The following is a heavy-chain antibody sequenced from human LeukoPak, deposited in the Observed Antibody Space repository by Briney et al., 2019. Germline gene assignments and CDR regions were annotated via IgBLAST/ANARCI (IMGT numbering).Heavy chain of an antibody. CDR2: IYCSGTT. D-gene: IGHD4-17*01. J-gene: IGHJ4*02. V-gene: IGHV4-39*01. Sequence: SETLSLTCTVSGDSISSSTYYWGWIRQPPGKGLEWIGSIYCSGTTYYNPSLKSRVTISVDTSKNQFSLKLSSVTAADTAVYYCARHKGTTLNYWGQGTLVTVSS. CDR3: ARHKGTTLNY. CDR1: GDSISSSTYY.